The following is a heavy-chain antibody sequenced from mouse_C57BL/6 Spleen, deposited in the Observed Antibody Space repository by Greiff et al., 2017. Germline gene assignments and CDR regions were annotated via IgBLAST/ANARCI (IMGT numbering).Heavy chain of an antibody. CDR2: INPSNGGT. CDR3: ARKGSSRFAY. V-gene: IGHV1-53*01. Sequence: QVHMKQPGTELVKPGASVKLSCKASGYTFTSYWMHWVKQRPGQGLEWIGNINPSNGGTHYYEKFKSKATLTVDKASSTAYMRLSSLTSADSWVYYCARKGSSRFAYWGQGTLVTVSA. J-gene: IGHJ3*01. CDR1: GYTFTSYW. D-gene: IGHD1-1*01.